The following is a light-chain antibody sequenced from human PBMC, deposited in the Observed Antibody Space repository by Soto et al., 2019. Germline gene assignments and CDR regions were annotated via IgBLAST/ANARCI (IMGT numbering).Light chain of an antibody. Sequence: QSVLTQPASVSGSSGQSITIFCTGTSSDVGGYNYVSWYQQYPGKAPKLMIYEVNNRPSGVSNRFSGSKSGNTASLTISGLQADDEADYYCSSYTTDNTRVFGGGTKLTVL. CDR3: SSYTTDNTRV. CDR2: EVN. J-gene: IGLJ2*01. V-gene: IGLV2-14*01. CDR1: SSDVGGYNY.